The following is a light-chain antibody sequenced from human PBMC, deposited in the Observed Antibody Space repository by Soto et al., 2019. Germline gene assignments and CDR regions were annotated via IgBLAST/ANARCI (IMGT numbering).Light chain of an antibody. CDR1: QSVSSY. J-gene: IGKJ2*01. CDR2: DAS. Sequence: EIVLTQSPATLSLSPGERATLSGRASQSVSSYLASYQQKPGQAPRLLIYDASNRATGIPARFSGSGYGTDFTLTISSLEPEDFAVYYCQQRSNSYTFGQGTKLEIK. CDR3: QQRSNSYT. V-gene: IGKV3-11*01.